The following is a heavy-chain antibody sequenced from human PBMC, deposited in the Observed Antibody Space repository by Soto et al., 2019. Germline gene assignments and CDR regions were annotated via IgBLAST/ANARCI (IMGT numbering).Heavy chain of an antibody. Sequence: PSETLSLTCAVYGGSFSGYYWSWIRQPPGKGLEWIGEINHSGSTNYNPSLKSRVTISVDKSKNQFSLKLSSVTAADTAVYYCARVYMVQGTIIRYFDYWGQGTLVTVSS. V-gene: IGHV4-34*01. CDR3: ARVYMVQGTIIRYFDY. J-gene: IGHJ4*02. D-gene: IGHD3-10*01. CDR1: GGSFSGYY. CDR2: INHSGST.